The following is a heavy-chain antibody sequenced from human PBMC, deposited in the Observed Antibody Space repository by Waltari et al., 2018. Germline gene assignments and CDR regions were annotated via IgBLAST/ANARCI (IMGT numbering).Heavy chain of an antibody. CDR1: GGTFSSYA. CDR3: AREDGATGYYYMDV. D-gene: IGHD1-26*01. V-gene: IGHV1-69*10. CDR2: FIPILGIA. Sequence: QVQLVQSGAEVKKPGSSVKVSCKASGGTFSSYAISWVRQAPGQGLEWMGGFIPILGIANYAQKFQGRVTITADKSTSTAYMELSSLRSEDTAVYYCAREDGATGYYYMDVWGKGTTVTVSS. J-gene: IGHJ6*03.